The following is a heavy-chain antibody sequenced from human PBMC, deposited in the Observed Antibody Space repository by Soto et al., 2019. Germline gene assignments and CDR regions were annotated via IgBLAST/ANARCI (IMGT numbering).Heavy chain of an antibody. V-gene: IGHV4-4*02. Sequence: QVQLQESGPGLVKPSGTLSLTCAVSGGSFTSNNWWTWVRQPPGQGLEWIGEIYRTGSTNYKPSLKRRVTISLDKSENHFSLKVTSLPAADTAVYYCASRDPGTSVDYWGQGTLVTVSS. D-gene: IGHD1-7*01. J-gene: IGHJ4*02. CDR3: ASRDPGTSVDY. CDR2: IYRTGST. CDR1: GGSFTSNNW.